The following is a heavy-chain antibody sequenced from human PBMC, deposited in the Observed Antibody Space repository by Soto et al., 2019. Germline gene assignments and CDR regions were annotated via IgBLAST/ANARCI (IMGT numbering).Heavy chain of an antibody. CDR1: GFSITNTW. V-gene: IGHV3-15*07. Sequence: EVQLVESGGGLVQPGGSLRLSCAASGFSITNTWMHWVRQAPGKGLEWVGRVKSKADGGTADYAAPVKGRFTVSGDDSKNTQYLQMNSRKMEDTAVYYCNSYPDFWGGHTPLWGQGTLVTVSS. CDR2: VKSKADGGTA. J-gene: IGHJ4*02. D-gene: IGHD3-3*01. CDR3: NSYPDFWGGHTPL.